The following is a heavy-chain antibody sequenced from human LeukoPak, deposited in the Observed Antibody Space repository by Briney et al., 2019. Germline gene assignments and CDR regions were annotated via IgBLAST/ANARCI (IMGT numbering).Heavy chain of an antibody. CDR3: ARSYSGSLNWFDP. J-gene: IGHJ5*02. CDR1: GFTVSTNY. CDR2: IYSGGTT. Sequence: GGSLRLSCAASGFTVSTNYMNWVRQAPGKGLEWVSVIYSGGTTYYADSVKGRFTISRDNSKNTVYLQMNSLRAEDTAVYYCARSYSGSLNWFDPWGHGTLVTVSS. V-gene: IGHV3-53*01. D-gene: IGHD1-26*01.